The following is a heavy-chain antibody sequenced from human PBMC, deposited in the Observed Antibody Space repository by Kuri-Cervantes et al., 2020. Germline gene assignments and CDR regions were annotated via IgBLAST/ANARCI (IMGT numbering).Heavy chain of an antibody. CDR2: IRGSGGST. Sequence: ESLKISCAASGLTFSSYAMSWVRQAPGKGLEWVSAIRGSGGSTYYADSVKGRSTISRDNAKNSLYLQMSSLRAEDTAVYYCAREGYNWNYVGPYYYYYYYMDVWGKGTTVTVSS. D-gene: IGHD1-7*01. CDR1: GLTFSSYA. J-gene: IGHJ6*03. CDR3: AREGYNWNYVGPYYYYYYYMDV. V-gene: IGHV3-23*01.